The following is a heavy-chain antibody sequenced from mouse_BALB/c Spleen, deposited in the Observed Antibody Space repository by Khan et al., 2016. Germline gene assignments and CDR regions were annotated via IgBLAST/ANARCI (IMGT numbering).Heavy chain of an antibody. CDR2: INTNTGEP. CDR3: AEVYYGSNWFAY. D-gene: IGHD1-1*01. J-gene: IGHJ3*01. Sequence: QIQLVQSGPELKKPGETVKISCKASGYTFTNYGMNWVKQAPGKGLKWMGWINTNTGEPTYAEEFKGRFAFSLETSASTAYLQINNLKNEDTATXCCAEVYYGSNWFAYWGQGTLVTVSA. V-gene: IGHV9-3*02. CDR1: GYTFTNYG.